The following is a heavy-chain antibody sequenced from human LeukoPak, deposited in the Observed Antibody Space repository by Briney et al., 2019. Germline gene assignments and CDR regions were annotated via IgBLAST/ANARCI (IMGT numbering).Heavy chain of an antibody. CDR3: ARQGVVAANHRLSWFDP. CDR2: IYYSGST. J-gene: IGHJ5*02. V-gene: IGHV4-39*01. CDR1: GGSISSSSYY. D-gene: IGHD2-15*01. Sequence: SETLSLTCTVSGGSISSSSYYWGWIRQPPGKGLEWIGSIYYSGSTYYNPSLKSRVTISVDTSKNQFSLKLSSVTAADTAVYYCARQGVVAANHRLSWFDPWGQGTLVTVSS.